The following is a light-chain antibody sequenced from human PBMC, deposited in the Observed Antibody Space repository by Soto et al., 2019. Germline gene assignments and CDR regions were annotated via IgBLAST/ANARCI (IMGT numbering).Light chain of an antibody. Sequence: DIQLTQSPALLSASVGRRVTITCRASQDISSYVAWYQQKPGRAPELLIHGAHSLHSGVPSRFSGSGSGTEFSLTISSLQPEDFATYYCQQLNSYPLSFGGGTKVDIK. CDR1: QDISSY. V-gene: IGKV1-9*01. J-gene: IGKJ4*01. CDR2: GAH. CDR3: QQLNSYPLS.